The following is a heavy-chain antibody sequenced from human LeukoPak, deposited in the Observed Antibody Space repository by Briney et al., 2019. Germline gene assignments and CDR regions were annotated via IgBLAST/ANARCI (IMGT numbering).Heavy chain of an antibody. CDR2: IYNSGST. Sequence: SETLSLTCAVSGYSISSGYYWGWIRQPPGKGLEWIGNIYNSGSTDYNPSLKTRVTISVDTSKNQFSLRLSSVTAADTAVYYCARRRVDSGNHHFDYWGQGTLVTVSS. CDR3: ARRRVDSGNHHFDY. CDR1: GYSISSGYY. D-gene: IGHD1-26*01. V-gene: IGHV4-38-2*01. J-gene: IGHJ4*02.